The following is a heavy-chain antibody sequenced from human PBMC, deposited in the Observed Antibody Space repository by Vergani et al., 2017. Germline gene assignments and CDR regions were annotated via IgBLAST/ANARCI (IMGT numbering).Heavy chain of an antibody. Sequence: EVQLVESGGGLVQPGGSLRLSCAASGFSVSSNYMSWVRQAPGKGLEWVSVIYSGGSTYYADSVKGRFTISRDNSKNTLYLQMNNLRAEDTAMYYCARDSRSISVSRXFDPWGQGTLVTVSS. CDR2: IYSGGST. CDR1: GFSVSSNY. J-gene: IGHJ5*02. CDR3: ARDSRSISVSRXFDP. D-gene: IGHD6-19*01. V-gene: IGHV3-66*02.